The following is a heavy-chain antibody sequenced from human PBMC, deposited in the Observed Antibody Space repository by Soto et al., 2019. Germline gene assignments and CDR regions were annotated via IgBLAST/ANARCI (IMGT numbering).Heavy chain of an antibody. Sequence: GASEKVSHKASGYSFTSYYIHWVRQAPRQGLEWMGIINLSGGSTSYAQKSQDRVTMTRDTSTSTVYMELNSLRAEDTAVYYCASVGAIYGSGWLHADYGMDVWGQGTTVTVSS. CDR2: INLSGGST. J-gene: IGHJ6*02. D-gene: IGHD3-10*01. CDR3: ASVGAIYGSGWLHADYGMDV. V-gene: IGHV1-46*01. CDR1: GYSFTSYY.